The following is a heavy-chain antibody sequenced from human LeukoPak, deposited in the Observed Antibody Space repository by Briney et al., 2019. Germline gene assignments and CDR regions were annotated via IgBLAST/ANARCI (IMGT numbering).Heavy chain of an antibody. J-gene: IGHJ4*02. CDR1: GVSISIDY. CDR2: IYYSGST. CDR3: ARHGGYYDSSGMALAY. D-gene: IGHD3-22*01. V-gene: IGHV4-59*08. Sequence: SETLSLTCTVSGVSISIDYWSWSRQPPGKGLEWGGYIYYSGSTHYNPSLKSRVTISVDTSKNHFSLTLTSVTAADTAIYYCARHGGYYDSSGMALAYWGQGTVVTVSS.